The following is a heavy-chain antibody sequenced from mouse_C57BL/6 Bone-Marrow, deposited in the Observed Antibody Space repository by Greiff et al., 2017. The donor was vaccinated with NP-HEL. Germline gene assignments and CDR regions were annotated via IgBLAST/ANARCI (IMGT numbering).Heavy chain of an antibody. J-gene: IGHJ1*03. CDR3: ARSRIVRLYWYFDV. D-gene: IGHD2-12*01. CDR1: GYTFTSYW. CDR2: IDPSDSYT. V-gene: IGHV1-59*01. Sequence: QVQLQQPGAELVRPGTSVKLSCKASGYTFTSYWMHWVKQRPGQGLEWIGVIDPSDSYTNYNQKFKGKATLTVDTSSSTAYMQLSSLTSEDSAVYYCARSRIVRLYWYFDVWGTGTTVTVSS.